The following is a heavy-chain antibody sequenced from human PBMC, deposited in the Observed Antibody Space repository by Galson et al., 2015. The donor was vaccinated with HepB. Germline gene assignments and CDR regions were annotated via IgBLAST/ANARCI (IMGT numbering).Heavy chain of an antibody. V-gene: IGHV3-23*01. J-gene: IGHJ4*02. CDR1: GFTFSSYA. CDR2: ISGSGGST. D-gene: IGHD6-13*01. Sequence: SLRLSCAASGFTFSSYAMSWVRQAPGKGLEWVSAISGSGGSTYYADSVKGRFTISRDNSKNTLYLQMNSLRAEDTAVYYCAKEIGARSLGTSANDYWGQGTLVTVFS. CDR3: AKEIGARSLGTSANDY.